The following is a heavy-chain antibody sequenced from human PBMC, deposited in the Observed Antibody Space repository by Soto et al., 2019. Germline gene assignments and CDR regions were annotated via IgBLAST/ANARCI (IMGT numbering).Heavy chain of an antibody. D-gene: IGHD3-3*01. V-gene: IGHV4-34*01. CDR2: INHSGST. CDR1: GGFFSGYY. Sequence: SEKLSLTWAVYGGFFSGYYWSGFRQPPGKGLEWIGEINHSGSTNYNPSLKSRVTISVDTSKNQFSLKLSSVTAADTAVYYCARGRITIFGVARSRYYYGMDVWGQGTTVT. J-gene: IGHJ6*02. CDR3: ARGRITIFGVARSRYYYGMDV.